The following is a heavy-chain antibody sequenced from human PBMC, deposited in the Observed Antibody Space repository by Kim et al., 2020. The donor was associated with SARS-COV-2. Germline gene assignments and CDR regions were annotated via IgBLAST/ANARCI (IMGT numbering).Heavy chain of an antibody. CDR3: ARARCSSTSCYPGQQQLYAFDI. CDR1: GFTFSSYW. J-gene: IGHJ3*02. D-gene: IGHD2-2*01. V-gene: IGHV3-74*01. Sequence: GGSLRLSCAASGFTFSSYWMHWVRQAPGKGLVWVSRINSDGSSTSYADSVKGRFTISRDNAKNTLYLQMNSLRAEDTAVYYCARARCSSTSCYPGQQQLYAFDIWGQGTMVTVSS. CDR2: INSDGSST.